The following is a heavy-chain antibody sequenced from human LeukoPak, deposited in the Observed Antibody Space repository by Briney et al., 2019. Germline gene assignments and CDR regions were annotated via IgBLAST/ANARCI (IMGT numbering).Heavy chain of an antibody. CDR1: GYTFTSYA. CDR2: INAGNGNT. V-gene: IGHV1-3*01. D-gene: IGHD3-16*02. CDR3: ASPSYDYVWGSYRQASNAFDI. J-gene: IGHJ3*02. Sequence: ASVKVSCKASGYTFTSYAMHWVRQAPGQRLEWMGWINAGNGNTKYSQKLQGRVTITRDTSSSTAYMELSSLRSEDTAVYYCASPSYDYVWGSYRQASNAFDIWGQGTMVTVSS.